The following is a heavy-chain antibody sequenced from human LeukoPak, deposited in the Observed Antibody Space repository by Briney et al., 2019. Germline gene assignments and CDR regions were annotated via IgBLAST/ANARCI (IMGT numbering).Heavy chain of an antibody. V-gene: IGHV1-69*05. Sequence: SVQVSCKASGGTFISYAISWVRQAPGQGLEWMGGIIPIFGTANYAQKFQGRVTITTDESTGTAYMELSSLRSEDTAVYYCASAYSSSWYYYYYMDVWGKGTTVTVSS. D-gene: IGHD6-13*01. CDR3: ASAYSSSWYYYYYMDV. CDR2: IIPIFGTA. CDR1: GGTFISYA. J-gene: IGHJ6*03.